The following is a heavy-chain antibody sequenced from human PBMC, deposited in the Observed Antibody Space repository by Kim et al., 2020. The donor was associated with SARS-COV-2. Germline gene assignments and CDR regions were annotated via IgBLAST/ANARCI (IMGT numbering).Heavy chain of an antibody. CDR1: GYTLTELS. J-gene: IGHJ6*02. CDR2: FDPEDGET. Sequence: ASVKVSCKVSGYTLTELSMHWVRQAPGKGLEWMGGFDPEDGETIYAQKFQGRVTMTEDTSTDTAYMELSSLRSEDTAVYYCATSPAVAGTYYYYYGMDVWGQGTTVPVPS. D-gene: IGHD6-19*01. CDR3: ATSPAVAGTYYYYYGMDV. V-gene: IGHV1-24*01.